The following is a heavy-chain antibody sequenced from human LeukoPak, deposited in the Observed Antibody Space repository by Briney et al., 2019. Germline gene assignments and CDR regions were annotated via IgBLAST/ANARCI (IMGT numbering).Heavy chain of an antibody. CDR2: INPNSGGT. Sequence: GASVKVSCKASGYTFTGYYMHWVRQAPGQGLEWMGWINPNSGGTNYAQKFQGRVTMTRDTSISTAYMELSRLRSDDTAVYYCARTVPAARGNFGDFDYWGQGTLVTVSS. D-gene: IGHD2-2*01. CDR1: GYTFTGYY. CDR3: ARTVPAARGNFGDFDY. J-gene: IGHJ4*02. V-gene: IGHV1-2*02.